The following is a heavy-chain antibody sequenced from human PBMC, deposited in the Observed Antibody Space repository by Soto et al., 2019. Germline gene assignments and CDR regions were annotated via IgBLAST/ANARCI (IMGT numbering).Heavy chain of an antibody. V-gene: IGHV4-34*01. J-gene: IGHJ5*02. Sequence: SETLSLTCAVYGGSFSCYYWIWIRQPPGKGLEWIGEINHSGSTNYNPSLKSRVTISVDTSKNQFSLKLSSVTAADTAVYYCARVDYYYDFWSGYQYWFDPWGQGTLVTVSS. CDR2: INHSGST. CDR3: ARVDYYYDFWSGYQYWFDP. D-gene: IGHD3-3*01. CDR1: GGSFSCYY.